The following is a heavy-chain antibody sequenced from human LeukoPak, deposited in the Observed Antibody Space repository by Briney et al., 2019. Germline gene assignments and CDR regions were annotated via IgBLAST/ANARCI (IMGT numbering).Heavy chain of an antibody. V-gene: IGHV1-24*01. CDR1: GYTLTELS. Sequence: ASVKVSCKVSGYTLTELSMHWVRQAPGKGLEWMGGFDPEDGETIYAQKFQDRVTMTEDTPTDTAYMELSSLRSEDTAMYYCATSSSYLRYYYYYMDVWGKGTTVTVSS. CDR2: FDPEDGET. D-gene: IGHD3-22*01. CDR3: ATSSSYLRYYYYYMDV. J-gene: IGHJ6*03.